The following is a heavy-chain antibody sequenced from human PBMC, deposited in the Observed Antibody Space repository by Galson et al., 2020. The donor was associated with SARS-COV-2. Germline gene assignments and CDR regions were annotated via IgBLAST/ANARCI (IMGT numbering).Heavy chain of an antibody. CDR1: GGTFSSYA. V-gene: IGHV1-69*10. CDR2: IIPILGIA. CDR3: ARDRRATITISGVVPYSYYYMAV. J-gene: IGHJ6*03. Sequence: SVKVSCKASGGTFSSYAISWLRQAPGQGLEWMGGIIPILGIANYAQKFQGRVTITADKSTSTAYMELSSLRSADTAVYYCARDRRATITISGVVPYSYYYMAVWGKGTTVTVSS. D-gene: IGHD3-3*01.